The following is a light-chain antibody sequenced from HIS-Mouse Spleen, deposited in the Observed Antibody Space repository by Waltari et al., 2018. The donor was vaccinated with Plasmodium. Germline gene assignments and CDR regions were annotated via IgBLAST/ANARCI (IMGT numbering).Light chain of an antibody. V-gene: IGKV3-11*01. CDR1: QSVCIY. CDR3: QQRSNWPRVLT. CDR2: DAS. Sequence: EIVLTQSPATLSLSPGERATLPCRASQSVCIYLAWSQQKPGQAPRLLIYDASNRAIGIPARFSGSGSGTDFTLTISSLEPEDFAVYYCQQRSNWPRVLTFGGGTKVEIK. J-gene: IGKJ4*01.